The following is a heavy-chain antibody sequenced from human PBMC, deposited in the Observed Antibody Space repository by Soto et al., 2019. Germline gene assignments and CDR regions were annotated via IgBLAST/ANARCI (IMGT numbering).Heavy chain of an antibody. Sequence: QVQLVQSGAEVKKPGASVKLSCRTSGYTFTHYYIHWVRQAPGQGLEWLAIINPASGSTNYAQDFLGRVTLTMDTSTTTVYMELSGLSAEDTATFYCARDLAAGDHWGQGTLVTVSS. J-gene: IGHJ4*02. D-gene: IGHD6-25*01. CDR3: ARDLAAGDH. V-gene: IGHV1-46*01. CDR2: INPASGST. CDR1: GYTFTHYY.